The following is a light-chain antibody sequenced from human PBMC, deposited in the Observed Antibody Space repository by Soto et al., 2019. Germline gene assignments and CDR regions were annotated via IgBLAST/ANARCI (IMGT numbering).Light chain of an antibody. J-gene: IGKJ4*01. Sequence: DIQMTQSPSTLSAFVGDRVTITCRASQSLSGWLAWYQQKPGKAPKLLIRKATSLESGVPSRFSGSGSGTEFTLTISSLQPDDSATYHSQHYNGYPITFGGGTKVEIK. V-gene: IGKV1-5*03. CDR3: QHYNGYPIT. CDR1: QSLSGW. CDR2: KAT.